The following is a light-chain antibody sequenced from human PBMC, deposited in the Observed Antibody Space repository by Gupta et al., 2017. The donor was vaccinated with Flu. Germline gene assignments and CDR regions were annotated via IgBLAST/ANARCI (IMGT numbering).Light chain of an antibody. CDR1: SGSIASNY. CDR2: EDN. V-gene: IGLV6-57*01. Sequence: NFMLTQPHSVSESPGKTVTISCTRSSGSIASNYVQWYQQRPGSSPTTVIYEDNQRPSGVPERFSGSIDSSANSASLTISGLKTEDEADYYCQSYDSSNKVCGGGTKLTVL. J-gene: IGLJ2*01. CDR3: QSYDSSNKV.